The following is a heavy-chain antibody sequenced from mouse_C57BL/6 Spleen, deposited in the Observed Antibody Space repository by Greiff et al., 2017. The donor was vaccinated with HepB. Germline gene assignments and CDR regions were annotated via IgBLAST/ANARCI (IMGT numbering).Heavy chain of an antibody. V-gene: IGHV5-4*01. CDR3: AREDWDY. CDR1: GFTFSSYA. J-gene: IGHJ4*01. Sequence: EVMLVESGGGLVKPGGSLKLSCAASGFTFSSYAMSWVRQTPEKRLEWVATISDGGSYTYYPDNVKGRFTISRDNAKNNLYLQMSHLKSEDTAMYYCAREDWDYWGQGTSVTVSS. CDR2: ISDGGSYT.